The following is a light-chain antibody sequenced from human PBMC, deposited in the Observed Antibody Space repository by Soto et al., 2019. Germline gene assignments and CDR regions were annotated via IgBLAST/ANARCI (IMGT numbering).Light chain of an antibody. Sequence: QSALTQPASVSGSPGQSITISCTGTSSDVGGYNYVSWYQQHSGKAPKLMIYDVINRPSGVSNRFSGSKSGNTASLTISGLQAEDEADYYCGSYASSSTLYVFGTGTKVTVL. V-gene: IGLV2-14*01. CDR2: DVI. CDR3: GSYASSSTLYV. CDR1: SSDVGGYNY. J-gene: IGLJ1*01.